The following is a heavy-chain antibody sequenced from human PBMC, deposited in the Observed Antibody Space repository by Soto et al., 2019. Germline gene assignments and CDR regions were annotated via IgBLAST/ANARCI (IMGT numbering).Heavy chain of an antibody. V-gene: IGHV4-34*01. CDR3: ARSQIAYYDFWSGYSYNWFDT. Sequence: TLSLTFAVYGGSFSGYYWSWIRQPPGKGLEWIGEINHSGSTNYNPSLKSRVTISVDTSKNQFSLKLSSVTAADTAVYYCARSQIAYYDFWSGYSYNWFDTWGQGTLVTAS. CDR2: INHSGST. D-gene: IGHD3-3*01. CDR1: GGSFSGYY. J-gene: IGHJ5*02.